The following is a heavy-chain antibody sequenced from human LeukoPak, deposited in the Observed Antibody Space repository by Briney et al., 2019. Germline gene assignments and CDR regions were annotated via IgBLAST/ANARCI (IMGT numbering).Heavy chain of an antibody. CDR3: AGVYYDSSGIGY. J-gene: IGHJ4*02. CDR1: GGSLSSGDYY. D-gene: IGHD3-22*01. CDR2: IYYSGST. V-gene: IGHV4-30-4*01. Sequence: SQTLSLTCTVSGGSLSSGDYYWRWIRPPPGKGLEWIGYIYYSGSTYYNPSLKSRVTISVDTSKNQFSLKLSSVTAADTAVYYCAGVYYDSSGIGYWGQGTLVTVSS.